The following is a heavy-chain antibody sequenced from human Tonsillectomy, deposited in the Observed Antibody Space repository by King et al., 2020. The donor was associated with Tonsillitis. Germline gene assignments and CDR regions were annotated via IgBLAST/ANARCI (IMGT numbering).Heavy chain of an antibody. Sequence: WSWIRQPPGKGLEWIGYIYYSGSTNYNPSLKSRVTISVDTSKNQFFLKLSSVTAADTAVYYCARDYGAYGNYYYMVVWGKWTTVTVSS. V-gene: IGHV4-59*01. D-gene: IGHD4-17*01. CDR2: IYYSGST. J-gene: IGHJ6*03. CDR3: ARDYGAYGNYYYMVV.